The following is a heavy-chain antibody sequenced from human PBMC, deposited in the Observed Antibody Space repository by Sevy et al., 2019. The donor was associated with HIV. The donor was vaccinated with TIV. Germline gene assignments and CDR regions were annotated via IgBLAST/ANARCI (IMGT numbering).Heavy chain of an antibody. CDR1: GFTFRSYG. D-gene: IGHD3-9*01. V-gene: IGHV3-30*18. J-gene: IGHJ4*02. CDR3: AKDILGDNSPWFFFDY. Sequence: GGSLRLSCAGSGFTFRSYGIHWVRQSPGMGLEWVAFISFDGRNTYSADSVKGRFTVSRDNSNNAVYLQMNNLRTEDTAMYYCAKDILGDNSPWFFFDYWGQGTQVTVSS. CDR2: ISFDGRNT.